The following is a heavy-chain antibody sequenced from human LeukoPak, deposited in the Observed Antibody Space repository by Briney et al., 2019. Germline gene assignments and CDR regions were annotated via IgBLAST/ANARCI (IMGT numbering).Heavy chain of an antibody. V-gene: IGHV4-4*02. CDR3: ASLYYYDSTGYYWRGFDF. Sequence: SETLSLTCAVSGGSISSSHWWSWVRQSPGKGLEWIGEVYHTGNTNYNPSLQSRVTITVDASKNQFSLKVTSVTAADTALYFCASLYYYDSTGYYWRGFDFWGQGSLVTVSS. J-gene: IGHJ4*02. D-gene: IGHD3-22*01. CDR1: GGSISSSHW. CDR2: VYHTGNT.